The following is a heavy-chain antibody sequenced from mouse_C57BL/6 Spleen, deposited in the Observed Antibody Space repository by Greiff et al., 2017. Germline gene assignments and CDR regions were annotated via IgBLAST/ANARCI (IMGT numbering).Heavy chain of an antibody. CDR1: GYTFTSYW. J-gene: IGHJ1*03. CDR3: ARVDDYHWYFDV. D-gene: IGHD2-4*01. CDR2: IYPGSGST. Sequence: QVQLKQPGAELVKPGASVKMSCKASGYTFTSYWITWVKQRPGQGLEWIGDIYPGSGSTNYNEKFKSKATLTVDTSSSTAYMQLSSLTSEDSAVYYCARVDDYHWYFDVWGTGTTVTVSS. V-gene: IGHV1-55*01.